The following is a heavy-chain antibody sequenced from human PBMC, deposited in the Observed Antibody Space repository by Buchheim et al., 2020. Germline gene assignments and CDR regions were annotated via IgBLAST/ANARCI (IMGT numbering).Heavy chain of an antibody. Sequence: QVQLQQWGAGLLKPSETLSLTCAVYGGSFSGYYWSWIRQPPGKGLEWIGEINHSGSTNYNPSLKSRVTISVDTSKNQFSLKLSSVTAADTAVYYCARGYSSSRFRYYYYGMDVWGQGTT. J-gene: IGHJ6*02. CDR1: GGSFSGYY. V-gene: IGHV4-34*01. CDR3: ARGYSSSRFRYYYYGMDV. D-gene: IGHD6-6*01. CDR2: INHSGST.